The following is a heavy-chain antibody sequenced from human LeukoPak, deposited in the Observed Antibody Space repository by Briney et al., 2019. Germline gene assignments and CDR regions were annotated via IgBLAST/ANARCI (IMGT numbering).Heavy chain of an antibody. D-gene: IGHD6-19*01. J-gene: IGHJ5*02. CDR1: GGSISSYY. Sequence: SETLSLTCTVPGGSISSYYWSWIRQPPGKGLEWIGYIYYSGSTNYNPSLKSRVTISVDTSKNQFSLKLSSVTAADTAVYYCARVSFWGYSSGWSYNWFDPWGQGTLVTVSS. CDR3: ARVSFWGYSSGWSYNWFDP. V-gene: IGHV4-59*12. CDR2: IYYSGST.